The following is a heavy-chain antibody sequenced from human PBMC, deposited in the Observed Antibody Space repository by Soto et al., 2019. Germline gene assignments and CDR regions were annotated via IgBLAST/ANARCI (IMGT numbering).Heavy chain of an antibody. V-gene: IGHV3-15*01. CDR2: IKSKTDGGTT. Sequence: EVQLVESGGGLVKPGGSLRLSCAASGFTFSNAWMSWVRQAPGKGLEWVGRIKSKTDGGTTDYAAPVKGRFTISRDDSKNTPYLQMNSLKTEDTAVYYCTASFGDYLPFDYWGQGTLVTVSS. CDR3: TASFGDYLPFDY. J-gene: IGHJ4*02. D-gene: IGHD4-17*01. CDR1: GFTFSNAW.